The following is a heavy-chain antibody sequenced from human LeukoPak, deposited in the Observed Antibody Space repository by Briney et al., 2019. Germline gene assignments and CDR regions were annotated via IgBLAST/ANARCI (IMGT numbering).Heavy chain of an antibody. Sequence: ASVKVSCKASGYTFTGYYMHWVRQAPGQGLEWMGRINPNSGGTNYAQKFQGRVTMTRDTSISTVYMELNSLRSDDTAVYYCARASDSSGYFNWFDPWGQGTLVIVSS. D-gene: IGHD3-22*01. V-gene: IGHV1-2*06. CDR1: GYTFTGYY. CDR2: INPNSGGT. CDR3: ARASDSSGYFNWFDP. J-gene: IGHJ5*02.